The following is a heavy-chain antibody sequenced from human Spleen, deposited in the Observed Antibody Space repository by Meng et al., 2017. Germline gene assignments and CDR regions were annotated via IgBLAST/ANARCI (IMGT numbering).Heavy chain of an antibody. CDR3: ATIAGSVDY. J-gene: IGHJ4*02. CDR1: GGSFSGYY. D-gene: IGHD5-24*01. Sequence: QVPLQQGGAGLLKPSETLSLSCAVYGGSFSGYYWNWIRQPPGKGLDWIGEVNHRGSTNYNPSLKSRVSISVDTSKNQFSLRLSSVTAADTAVYYCATIAGSVDYWGQGTLVTVSS. V-gene: IGHV4-34*01. CDR2: VNHRGST.